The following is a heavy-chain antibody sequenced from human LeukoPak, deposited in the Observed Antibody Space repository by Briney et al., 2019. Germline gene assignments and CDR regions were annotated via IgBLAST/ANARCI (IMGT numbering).Heavy chain of an antibody. Sequence: GESLKISCAASGFTFSSYAMSWVRQAPGKGLEWVSAISGSGGSTYYADSVKGRFTISRDNSKNTLDLQMNSLRAEDTAVYYCAKDQVSDYYDSSGRFDFWGQGTLVTVSS. CDR2: ISGSGGST. V-gene: IGHV3-23*01. CDR3: AKDQVSDYYDSSGRFDF. D-gene: IGHD3-22*01. CDR1: GFTFSSYA. J-gene: IGHJ4*02.